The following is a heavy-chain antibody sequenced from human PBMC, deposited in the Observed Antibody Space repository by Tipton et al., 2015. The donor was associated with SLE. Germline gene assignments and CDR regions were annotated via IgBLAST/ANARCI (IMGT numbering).Heavy chain of an antibody. V-gene: IGHV4-4*02. CDR2: INHGGST. J-gene: IGHJ3*01. Sequence: TLSLTCTVPGDSITSITRTNWWSWVRQPPGKGLEWIGEINHGGSTNYNPSLKSRVTISVDTSKNQFSLKLSSVTAADTAVYYCARHLGVIVAFEVWGQGTVLTVSS. CDR3: ARHLGVIVAFEV. CDR1: GDSITSITRTNW. D-gene: IGHD3-10*01.